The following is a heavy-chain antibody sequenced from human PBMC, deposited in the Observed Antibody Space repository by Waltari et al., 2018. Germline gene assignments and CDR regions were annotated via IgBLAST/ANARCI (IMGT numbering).Heavy chain of an antibody. D-gene: IGHD3-9*01. CDR1: GGTFSSYA. CDR2: IIPIFGTA. J-gene: IGHJ5*02. Sequence: QVQLVQSGAEVKKPGSSVKVSCKASGGTFSSYAISWVRPAPGQGLESMGGIIPIFGTANYAQKFQGRVTITADESTSTAYMELSSLRSEDTAVYYCARDHYDILTGHGDPWGQGTLVTVSS. V-gene: IGHV1-69*01. CDR3: ARDHYDILTGHGDP.